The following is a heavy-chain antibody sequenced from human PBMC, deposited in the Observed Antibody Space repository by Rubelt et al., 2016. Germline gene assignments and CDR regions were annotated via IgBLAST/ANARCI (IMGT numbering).Heavy chain of an antibody. Sequence: QVQLQESGPGLVKPSETLSLTCTVSGGSINRYYWSWIRQPPGKGLEWIGHIYYSGSTNYNPSRKSRVTISVDTAKNQFSLKLNSGTAADTAVYYCARSGKQWDALDYWGQGTLVTVSS. D-gene: IGHD6-19*01. CDR2: IYYSGST. V-gene: IGHV4-59*08. CDR3: ARSGKQWDALDY. J-gene: IGHJ4*02. CDR1: GGSINRYY.